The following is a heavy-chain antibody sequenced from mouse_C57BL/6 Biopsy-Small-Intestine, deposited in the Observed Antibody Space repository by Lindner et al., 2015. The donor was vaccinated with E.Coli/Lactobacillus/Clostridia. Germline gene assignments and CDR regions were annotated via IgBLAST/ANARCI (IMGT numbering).Heavy chain of an antibody. Sequence: VQLQESGPEMVKPGVSVKLSCKAAGYTFTDYDINWVKQRSGQGLEWIGWFYPGSGNIKYNEKFKDKATLTADKSSSTVYMELSRLTSEDSAVYFCARHEGINLRYFDVWGTGTTVTVSS. CDR2: FYPGSGNI. CDR1: GYTFTDYD. D-gene: IGHD1-3*01. J-gene: IGHJ1*03. V-gene: IGHV1-62-2*01. CDR3: ARHEGINLRYFDV.